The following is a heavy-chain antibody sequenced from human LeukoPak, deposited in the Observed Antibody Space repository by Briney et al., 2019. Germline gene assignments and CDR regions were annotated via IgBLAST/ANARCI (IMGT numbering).Heavy chain of an antibody. V-gene: IGHV4-59*01. Sequence: SETLSLTCTVSGGSISNFYWSWIRQPPGKGLEWIGYIFTGGSTNYNPSLKSRVTISLDTSKNQYSLKLNSVTAADTAVYYCEGAQGGKDGGGFYFDHWGQGTLVTVSS. CDR3: EGAQGGKDGGGFYFDH. CDR2: IFTGGST. J-gene: IGHJ4*02. CDR1: GGSISNFY. D-gene: IGHD3-16*01.